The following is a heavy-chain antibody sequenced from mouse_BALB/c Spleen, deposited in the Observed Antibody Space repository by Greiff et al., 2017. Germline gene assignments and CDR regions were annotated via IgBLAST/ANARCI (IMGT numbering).Heavy chain of an antibody. J-gene: IGHJ4*01. CDR1: GFSLTSYG. D-gene: IGHD2-4*01. CDR3: ARGYYDYGYAMDY. Sequence: QVQLKESGPGLVAPSQSLSITCTVSGFSLTSYGVHWVRQPPGKGLEWLGVIWAGGSTNYNSALMSRLSISKDNSKSQVFLKMNSLQTDDTAMYYCARGYYDYGYAMDYWGQGTSVTVSS. V-gene: IGHV2-9*02. CDR2: IWAGGST.